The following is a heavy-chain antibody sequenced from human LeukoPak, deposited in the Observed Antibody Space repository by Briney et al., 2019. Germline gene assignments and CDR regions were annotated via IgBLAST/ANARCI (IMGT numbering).Heavy chain of an antibody. J-gene: IGHJ6*03. V-gene: IGHV4-59*08. CDR3: ASLYDSALYYYYYMDV. CDR2: IYYTGST. CDR1: GGSISGYY. Sequence: SETLSLTCTLFGGSISGYYGSWIRQPPGKGLEWIGYIYYTGSTNYNPSLKSRVTISVDTSKNQFSLKLSSVTAADTAVYYCASLYDSALYYYYYMDVWGKGTTVTVSS. D-gene: IGHD3-22*01.